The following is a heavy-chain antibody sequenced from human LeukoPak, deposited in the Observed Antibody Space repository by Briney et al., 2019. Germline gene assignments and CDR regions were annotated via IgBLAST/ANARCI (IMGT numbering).Heavy chain of an antibody. V-gene: IGHV4-34*01. D-gene: IGHD2-15*01. CDR3: ARDGCSGGSCYYYFDY. CDR1: GGSFSGYY. CDR2: INHSGST. Sequence: SETLSLTCAVSGGSFSGYYWSWIRQPPGKGLEWIGEINHSGSTNYNPSLKSRVTISVDTSKNQFSLKLSSVTAADTAVYYCARDGCSGGSCYYYFDYWGQGTLVTVSS. J-gene: IGHJ4*02.